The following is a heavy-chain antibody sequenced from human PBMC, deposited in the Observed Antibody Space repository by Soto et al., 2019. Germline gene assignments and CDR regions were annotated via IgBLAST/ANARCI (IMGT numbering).Heavy chain of an antibody. CDR2: INPSGGSR. CDR1: GGTFSSYA. D-gene: IGHD3-10*01. CDR3: ARVSVLLWFGEYPDYWGYRDV. Sequence: ASVKVSCKASGGTFSSYAISWVRQAPGQGLEWMGVINPSGGSRSYAQKFQGRVTMTGDTSTSTVYMELSSLRSEDTAVYYCARVSVLLWFGEYPDYWGYRDVWGKGTTVTVSS. V-gene: IGHV1-46*01. J-gene: IGHJ6*03.